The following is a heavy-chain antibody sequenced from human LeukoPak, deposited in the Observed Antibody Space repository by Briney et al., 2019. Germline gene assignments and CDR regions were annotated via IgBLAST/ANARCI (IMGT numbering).Heavy chain of an antibody. CDR2: VSGSGGST. J-gene: IGHJ6*04. D-gene: IGHD3-10*02. CDR3: AELGITMIGGV. Sequence: GGSLRLSCAASGFTFSSYGMGWVRQAPGKGLEWLSVVSGSGGSTYYADSVKGRFTISRDNAKNSLYLQMNSLRAEDTAVYYCAELGITMIGGVWGKGTTVTISS. V-gene: IGHV3-23*01. CDR1: GFTFSSYG.